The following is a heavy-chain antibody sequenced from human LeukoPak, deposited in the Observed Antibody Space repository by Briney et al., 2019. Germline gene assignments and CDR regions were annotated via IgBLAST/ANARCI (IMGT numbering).Heavy chain of an antibody. D-gene: IGHD2-15*01. V-gene: IGHV3-74*01. CDR2: ISSDGSST. J-gene: IGHJ4*02. Sequence: PGGSLRLSCAASGFTFSSYWMHWVRQAPGKGLVWVSRISSDGSSTSYADSVKGRFTISRGNAKNTLYLQMNSLRAEDTAVYYCAREVACSGGSCYSRFFDYWGQGTLVTVSS. CDR3: AREVACSGGSCYSRFFDY. CDR1: GFTFSSYW.